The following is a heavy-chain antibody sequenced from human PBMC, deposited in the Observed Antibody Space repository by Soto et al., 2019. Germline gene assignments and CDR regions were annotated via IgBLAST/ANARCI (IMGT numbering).Heavy chain of an antibody. V-gene: IGHV4-59*01. J-gene: IGHJ3*01. CDR1: GASIGDSY. Sequence: SETLSLTCTVSGASIGDSYWSWIRQPPGKGLEYIGYIYDSGNTNSKPSLESRVTMSVDASKNQVSLKLTSVTAADTAVYYCTRGYDGSGHIAFDVWGQGIKVTVSS. D-gene: IGHD1-26*01. CDR2: IYDSGNT. CDR3: TRGYDGSGHIAFDV.